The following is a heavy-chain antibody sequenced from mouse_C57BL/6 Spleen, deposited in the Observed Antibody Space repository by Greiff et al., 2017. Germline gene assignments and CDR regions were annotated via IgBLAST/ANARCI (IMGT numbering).Heavy chain of an antibody. CDR3: ARRYAMDY. V-gene: IGHV1-82*01. CDR1: GYAFSSSW. Sequence: QVQLQQSGPELVKPGASVKISCTASGYAFSSSWMNWVKQRPGKGLEWIGRIYPGDGDTNYNGKFKGKATMTADKSYSTAYMQISSLTSEDSAVYVCARRYAMDYWGQGTSVTVSS. J-gene: IGHJ4*01. CDR2: IYPGDGDT.